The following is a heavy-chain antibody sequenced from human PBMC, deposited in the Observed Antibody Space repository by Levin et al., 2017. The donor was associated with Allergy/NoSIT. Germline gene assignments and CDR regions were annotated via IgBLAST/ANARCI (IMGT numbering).Heavy chain of an antibody. V-gene: IGHV1-69*13. CDR2: IIPIFGTA. J-gene: IGHJ6*02. D-gene: IGHD3-10*01. Sequence: SVKVSCKASGGTFNSYTITWVRQAPGQGLEWMGGIIPIFGTANYAQNFQGRVTIIADESTSTAYMELSSLRSEDTAVYYCARELMGDSYYYGSGATHYYYGMDVWGQGTTVTVSS. CDR1: GGTFNSYT. CDR3: ARELMGDSYYYGSGATHYYYGMDV.